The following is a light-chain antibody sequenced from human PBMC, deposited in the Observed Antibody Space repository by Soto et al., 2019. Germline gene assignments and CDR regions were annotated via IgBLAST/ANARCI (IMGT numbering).Light chain of an antibody. V-gene: IGKV3-20*01. CDR1: QSVSSIY. CDR2: GAS. Sequence: EIVLTQSPGTLSLSPGERATLSCRASQSVSSIYLAWYQQKPGQAPRLLIYGASSRATDIPDRFSGSGSGTDFTLTISRLEPEDFALYYCQQYGNSLPWTFGQGTKVEIK. J-gene: IGKJ1*01. CDR3: QQYGNSLPWT.